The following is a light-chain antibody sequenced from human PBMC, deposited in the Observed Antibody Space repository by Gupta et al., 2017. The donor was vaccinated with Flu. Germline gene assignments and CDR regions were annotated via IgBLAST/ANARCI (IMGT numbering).Light chain of an antibody. CDR2: AAS. CDR3: QQSYS. J-gene: IGKJ2*01. Sequence: DIQMTQSPSSLSASVGDRVTITCRASQSISSYLNWYQQKPGKAPKILIYAASSLQSGVPSRFSGSGSGTDFTITISSLQPEDFATCYCQQSYSFGQGTKLEIK. CDR1: QSISSY. V-gene: IGKV1-39*01.